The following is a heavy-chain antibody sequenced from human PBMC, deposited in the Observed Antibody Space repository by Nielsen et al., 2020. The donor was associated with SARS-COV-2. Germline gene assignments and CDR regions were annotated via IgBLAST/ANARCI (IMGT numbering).Heavy chain of an antibody. Sequence: GGSLRLSCAASGFTFSSYSMNWVRQAPGKGLEWIAYISRSSTTIYYADSVKGRFTISRDNAKNSLYLQMNSLRGEDTALYYCARDGTDPKRWHQRVDYWGQGTLVTVSS. CDR3: ARDGTDPKRWHQRVDY. V-gene: IGHV3-48*04. CDR1: GFTFSSYS. J-gene: IGHJ4*02. CDR2: ISRSSTTI. D-gene: IGHD1-26*01.